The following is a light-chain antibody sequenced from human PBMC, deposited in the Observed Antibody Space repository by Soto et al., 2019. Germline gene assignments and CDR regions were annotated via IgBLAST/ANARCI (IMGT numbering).Light chain of an antibody. CDR1: QGISNY. Sequence: DIQMTQSPSSLSASVGDRVTITCRASQGISNYLAWYQQKPGRVPKLLIYEASTSQSGVPSRFSGSGSGTDFTLTISSLQPEDVANYYCQKYNSAPRTFGQGTKVEIK. J-gene: IGKJ1*01. V-gene: IGKV1-27*01. CDR2: EAS. CDR3: QKYNSAPRT.